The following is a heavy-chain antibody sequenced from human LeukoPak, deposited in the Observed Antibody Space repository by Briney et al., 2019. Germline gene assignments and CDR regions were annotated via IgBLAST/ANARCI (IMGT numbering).Heavy chain of an antibody. CDR1: GGSISSDF. CDR3: AGDIAAVNIPGSRLDP. CDR2: ISYSGIT. Sequence: PSETLSLTCTVSGGSISSDFWSWIRQPPGKGLEWIGYISYSGITNYNPSLKSRVTISVATSKNQFSLRLRSVTAADTAVYFCAGDIAAVNIPGSRLDPWGQGTLVTVSS. D-gene: IGHD6-13*01. V-gene: IGHV4-59*08. J-gene: IGHJ5*02.